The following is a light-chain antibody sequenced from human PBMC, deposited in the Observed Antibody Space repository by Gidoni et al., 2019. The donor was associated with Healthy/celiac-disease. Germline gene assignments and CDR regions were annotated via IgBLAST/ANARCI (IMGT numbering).Light chain of an antibody. V-gene: IGKV1-9*01. J-gene: IGKJ4*01. CDR2: AAS. CDR3: QQRNSYFPLT. Sequence: DIQLTPSPSFLSASVGDRVTITCRASQGISSYLAWYQQKPGKAPKLLIYAASTLQSGVPSRFSGSGSGTEFTLTISSLQPEEFATYYCQQRNSYFPLTFGGGTKVEIK. CDR1: QGISSY.